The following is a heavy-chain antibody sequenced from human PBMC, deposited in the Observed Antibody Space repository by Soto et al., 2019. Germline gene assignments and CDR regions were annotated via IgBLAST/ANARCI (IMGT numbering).Heavy chain of an antibody. CDR3: ARDFKAPNDAWAFDD. D-gene: IGHD3-16*01. CDR2: IYHSGTI. CDR1: GASISSSDW. Sequence: SETLSLTCAVSGASISSSDWWNWVRQPPGKGLEWIGEIYHSGTIIYNPSLKSRVTISMDESKNHFSLKLTSVTAADTAVYYCARDFKAPNDAWAFDDWGQGALVTVSS. V-gene: IGHV4-4*02. J-gene: IGHJ4*02.